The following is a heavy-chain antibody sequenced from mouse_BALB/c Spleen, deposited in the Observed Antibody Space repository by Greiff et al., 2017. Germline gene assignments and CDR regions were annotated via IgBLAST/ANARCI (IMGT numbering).Heavy chain of an antibody. CDR2: ISSGGSYT. Sequence: EVQGVESGGGLVKPGGSLKLSCAASGFTFSSYAMSWVRQSPEKRLEWVAEISSGGSYTYYPDTVTGRFTISRDNAKNTLYLEMSSLRSEDTAMYYCAREGLPSYYYAMDYWGQGTSVTVSS. D-gene: IGHD2-2*01. CDR1: GFTFSSYA. J-gene: IGHJ4*01. CDR3: AREGLPSYYYAMDY. V-gene: IGHV5-9-4*01.